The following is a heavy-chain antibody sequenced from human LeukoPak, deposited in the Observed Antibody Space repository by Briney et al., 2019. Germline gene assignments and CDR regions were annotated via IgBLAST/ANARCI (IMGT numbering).Heavy chain of an antibody. CDR2: IYYSGST. D-gene: IGHD2-15*01. V-gene: IGHV4-59*02. Sequence: SETLSLTCTVSGGSVSSYYWSWIRQPPGKGLEWIGYIYYSGSTNYNPSLKSRVTISVDTSKNQFSLKLSSVTAADTAVYYCARYYCSGGSCGHYYYYYGMDVWGQGTTVTVSS. CDR3: ARYYCSGGSCGHYYYYYGMDV. CDR1: GGSVSSYY. J-gene: IGHJ6*02.